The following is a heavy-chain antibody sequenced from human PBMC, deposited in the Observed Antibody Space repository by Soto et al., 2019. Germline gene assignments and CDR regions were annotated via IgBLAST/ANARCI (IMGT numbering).Heavy chain of an antibody. J-gene: IGHJ6*02. V-gene: IGHV4-59*01. Sequence: PSETLSLTCTVSGGSINRYYWSWIRQPPGKGLEWIGYVYYNGTTNYNPSLRSRVTISVDTSNNQFSLRLSSVTAADTAVYYCSRAPSAYSRGYGMDVWGQGTMVTVSS. CDR3: SRAPSAYSRGYGMDV. CDR1: GGSINRYY. D-gene: IGHD5-18*01. CDR2: VYYNGTT.